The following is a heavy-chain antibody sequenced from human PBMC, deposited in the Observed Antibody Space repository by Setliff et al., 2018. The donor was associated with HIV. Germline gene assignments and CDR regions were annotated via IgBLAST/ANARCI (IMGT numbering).Heavy chain of an antibody. CDR3: AREKRSSTWLYSSGGTVDY. V-gene: IGHV1-2*02. Sequence: AASVKVSCKASGYTFSGYYMHWVRQAPGQGLEWMGWINPNNGGTNYAQKFQGRVTMTGDTSIGTVYMELSSLRSDDTAVYYCAREKRSSTWLYSSGGTVDYWGLGTLVTVSS. CDR1: GYTFSGYY. D-gene: IGHD6-25*01. J-gene: IGHJ4*02. CDR2: INPNNGGT.